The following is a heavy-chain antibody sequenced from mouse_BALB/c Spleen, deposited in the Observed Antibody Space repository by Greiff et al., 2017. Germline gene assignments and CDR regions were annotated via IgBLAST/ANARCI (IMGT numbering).Heavy chain of an antibody. CDR1: GYSFTDYI. Sequence: VQLQQTGPELVKPGASVKISCKASGYSFTDYIMLWVKQSHGKSLEWIGNINPYYGSTSYNLKFKGKATLTVDKSSSTAYMQLNSLTSEDSAVYYCARGDGNYVGAMDYWGQGTSVTVSS. V-gene: IGHV1-39*01. D-gene: IGHD2-1*01. CDR3: ARGDGNYVGAMDY. CDR2: INPYYGST. J-gene: IGHJ4*01.